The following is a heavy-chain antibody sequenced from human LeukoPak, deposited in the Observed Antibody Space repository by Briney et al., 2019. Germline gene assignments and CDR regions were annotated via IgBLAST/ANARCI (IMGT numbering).Heavy chain of an antibody. Sequence: GASVKVSCKASGYTFTGYYMHWVRQAPGQGLEWMGWISAYNGNTNYAQKLQGRVTMTTDTSTSTAYMELRSLRSDDTAVYYCARLDYYGSGSYYNVGAFDIWGQGTMVTVSS. CDR1: GYTFTGYY. CDR3: ARLDYYGSGSYYNVGAFDI. V-gene: IGHV1-18*04. D-gene: IGHD3-10*01. J-gene: IGHJ3*02. CDR2: ISAYNGNT.